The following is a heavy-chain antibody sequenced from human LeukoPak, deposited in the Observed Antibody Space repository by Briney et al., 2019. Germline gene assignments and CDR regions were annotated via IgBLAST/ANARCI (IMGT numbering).Heavy chain of an antibody. J-gene: IGHJ4*02. Sequence: ASVKVSCKASGYTFTSYYMHWVRQAPGQGLEWMGIINPSAGSTTYAQKFQGRVTMTRDTSTRTVYMELSSLRSEDTAVYYCARAYADYVPFDYWGQGTLVTVSS. CDR3: ARAYADYVPFDY. D-gene: IGHD4-17*01. CDR1: GYTFTSYY. CDR2: INPSAGST. V-gene: IGHV1-46*01.